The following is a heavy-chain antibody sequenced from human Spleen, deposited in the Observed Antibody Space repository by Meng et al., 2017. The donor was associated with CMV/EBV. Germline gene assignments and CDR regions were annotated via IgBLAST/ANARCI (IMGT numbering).Heavy chain of an antibody. CDR2: ISYSGST. D-gene: IGHD2-2*01. V-gene: IGHV4-39*07. CDR3: ARGGVSTSCYRCWFDP. J-gene: IGHJ5*02. CDR1: GSISSTIFY. Sequence: GSISSTIFYWGWLRQPPGKGLEWIGSISYSGSTNYNPSLKSRVTISVDTSKNQFSLKLSSVTAADTAVYYCARGGVSTSCYRCWFDPWGQGTLVTVSS.